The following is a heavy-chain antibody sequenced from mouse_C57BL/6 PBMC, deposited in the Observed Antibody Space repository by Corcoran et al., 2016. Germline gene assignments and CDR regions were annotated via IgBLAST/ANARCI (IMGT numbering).Heavy chain of an antibody. CDR1: GYSFTSYY. D-gene: IGHD1-1*01. CDR3: ARYYVSSPYYFDY. V-gene: IGHV1-66*01. J-gene: IGHJ2*01. Sequence: QVQLQQSGPELVKPGASVKISCKASGYSFTSYYIHWVKQRPGQGLEWIGWIYPGSGNTKYNEKFKGKATLTADTSSSTAYMQLTSLTSEDSAVYYCARYYVSSPYYFDYCGQGTTLTVSS. CDR2: IYPGSGNT.